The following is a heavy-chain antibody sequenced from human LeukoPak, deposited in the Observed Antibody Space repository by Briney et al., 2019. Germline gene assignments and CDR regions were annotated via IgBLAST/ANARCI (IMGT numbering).Heavy chain of an antibody. CDR3: ARGSSTAPYGMDV. V-gene: IGHV1-2*02. CDR2: INPNSGGT. Sequence: ASVKVSCKASGGTFSSYAISWVRQAPGQGLEWMGWINPNSGGTNYAQKFQGRVTLARDTSISTAYMELSRLRFDDPAVYYCARGSSTAPYGMDVWGQGTTVTVSS. D-gene: IGHD6-6*01. CDR1: GGTFSSYA. J-gene: IGHJ6*02.